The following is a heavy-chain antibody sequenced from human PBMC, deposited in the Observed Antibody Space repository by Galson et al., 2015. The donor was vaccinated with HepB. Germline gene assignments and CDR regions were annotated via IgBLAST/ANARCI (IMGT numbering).Heavy chain of an antibody. CDR3: AGAGYCRSTYCFFAY. Sequence: CAISGDSVSGNIVSWNWIRQSPSRGLEWLGRTYFRSKWYYDYAVSVKSRKTINPDTSENQFSLQLHSVTPEDTAVYYCAGAGYCRSTYCFFAYWGQGTLVTVSS. J-gene: IGHJ4*02. D-gene: IGHD2-2*01. CDR2: TYFRSKWYY. CDR1: GDSVSGNIVS. V-gene: IGHV6-1*01.